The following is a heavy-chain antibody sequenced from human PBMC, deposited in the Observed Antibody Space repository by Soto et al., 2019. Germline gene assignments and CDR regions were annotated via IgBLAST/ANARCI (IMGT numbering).Heavy chain of an antibody. V-gene: IGHV2-26*01. J-gene: IGHJ6*02. CDR2: IFSNDEK. Sequence: QVTLKESGPVLVKPTETLTLTCTVSGFSLSNARMGVSWIRQPPGKALEWLAHIFSNDEKSYSTSLKSRLTISKDTSKRQVVLTMTNMDPVDTATYYCARIRKYGDYPYYYYGLDVWGQGTPVTVSS. D-gene: IGHD4-17*01. CDR3: ARIRKYGDYPYYYYGLDV. CDR1: GFSLSNARMG.